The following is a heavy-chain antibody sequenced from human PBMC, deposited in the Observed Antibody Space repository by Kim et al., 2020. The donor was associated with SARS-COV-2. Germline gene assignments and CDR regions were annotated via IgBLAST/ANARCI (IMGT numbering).Heavy chain of an antibody. CDR2: IIPIFGTA. V-gene: IGHV1-69*13. CDR1: GGTFSSYA. J-gene: IGHJ4*02. D-gene: IGHD3-16*02. Sequence: SVKVSCKASGGTFSSYAISWVRQAPGQGLEWMGGIIPIFGTANYAQKFQGRVTITADESTSTAYMELSSLRSEDTAVYYCASTITFGGVIVNTFDYWGQGTLVTVSS. CDR3: ASTITFGGVIVNTFDY.